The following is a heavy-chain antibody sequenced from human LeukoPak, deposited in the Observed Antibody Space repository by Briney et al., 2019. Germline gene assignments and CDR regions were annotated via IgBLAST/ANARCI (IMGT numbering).Heavy chain of an antibody. CDR3: TRENRPFCPFAY. J-gene: IGHJ4*02. Sequence: SETLPLTCGVSGGPIDITNYWSWVRQAPGKGLEWIGEISHDGTTNYNPSLRSRVAMSLDGANNQFSLTLTSVTAADTAVYYCTRENRPFCPFAYWGQGVLVTVSS. V-gene: IGHV4-4*02. CDR2: ISHDGTT. D-gene: IGHD2/OR15-2a*01. CDR1: GGPIDITNY.